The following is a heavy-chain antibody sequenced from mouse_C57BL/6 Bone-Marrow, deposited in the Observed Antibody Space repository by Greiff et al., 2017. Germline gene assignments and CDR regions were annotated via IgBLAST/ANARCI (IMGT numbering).Heavy chain of an antibody. CDR1: GFTFSDYG. D-gene: IGHD3-2*02. CDR3: ARPTAQATAWFAY. CDR2: ISSGSSTI. V-gene: IGHV5-17*01. Sequence: DVHLVESGGGLVKPGGSLKLSCAASGFTFSDYGMHWVRQAPEKGLEWVAYISSGSSTIYYADTVKGRFTISRDNAKNTLFLQMTSLRSEDTAMYYCARPTAQATAWFAYWGQGTLVTVSA. J-gene: IGHJ3*01.